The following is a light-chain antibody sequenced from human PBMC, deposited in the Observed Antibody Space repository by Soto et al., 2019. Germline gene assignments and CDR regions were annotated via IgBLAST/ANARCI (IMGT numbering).Light chain of an antibody. V-gene: IGLV2-14*01. J-gene: IGLJ3*02. CDR1: SSDVGGYNY. Sequence: QSALTQPASVSGSPGQSITISCTGTSSDVGGYNYVSWYQQHPGKAPKVMIYEVTNRPSGVSNRFSGSKSGNTASLTISGLQAEDEADYYCSSYTSSTTRVFGGGTKPTVL. CDR3: SSYTSSTTRV. CDR2: EVT.